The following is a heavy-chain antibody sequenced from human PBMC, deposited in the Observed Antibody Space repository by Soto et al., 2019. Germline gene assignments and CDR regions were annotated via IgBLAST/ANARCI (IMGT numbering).Heavy chain of an antibody. CDR2: ISGSGGST. Sequence: GGSLRLSCAASGFTFSSYAMSWVRQAPGKGLEWVSAISGSGGSTYYADSVKGRFTISRDNSKNTLYLQMNSLRAEDTAVYYCAKDLASPVWFGELYFDYWGQGTLVTVSS. CDR1: GFTFSSYA. J-gene: IGHJ4*02. CDR3: AKDLASPVWFGELYFDY. V-gene: IGHV3-23*01. D-gene: IGHD3-10*01.